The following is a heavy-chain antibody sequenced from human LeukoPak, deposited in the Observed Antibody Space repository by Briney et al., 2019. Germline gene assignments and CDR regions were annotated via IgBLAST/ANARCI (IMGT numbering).Heavy chain of an antibody. CDR1: GYSFTSYW. J-gene: IGHJ3*02. Sequence: GESLKISCMGSGYSFTSYWIGWVRQMPGKGLEWMGIIYPGDSDTGYSPSFQGQVTISADKSISTAYLQWSSLKASDTAMYYCARGAPDSMGAFDIWGQGTMVTVSS. V-gene: IGHV5-51*01. D-gene: IGHD3-22*01. CDR3: ARGAPDSMGAFDI. CDR2: IYPGDSDT.